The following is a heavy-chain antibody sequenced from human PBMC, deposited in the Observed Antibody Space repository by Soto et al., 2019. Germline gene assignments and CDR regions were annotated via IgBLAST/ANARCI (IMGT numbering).Heavy chain of an antibody. D-gene: IGHD2-21*01. J-gene: IGHJ5*02. V-gene: IGHV3-23*01. CDR2: ISEDGNII. CDR3: SYSWHNDP. CDR1: GLTFRNYV. Sequence: VGSLRLSCAVAGLTFRNYVMKWVRQAPGKGLESVAAISEDGNIIYYADSVKGRFSISRDNSKNTVYLQMNGLRAEDTALYHCSYSWHNDPWGQGTLVTVSS.